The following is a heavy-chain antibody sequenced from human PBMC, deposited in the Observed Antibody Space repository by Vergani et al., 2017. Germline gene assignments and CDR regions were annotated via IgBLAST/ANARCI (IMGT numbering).Heavy chain of an antibody. CDR2: IYYSGST. J-gene: IGHJ4*02. Sequence: QVQLQESGPGLVKPSETLSLTCTVSGGSVSSGSYYWSWIRQPPGKGLEWIGYIYYSGSTNYNPSLKSRVTISVDTSKNQFSLKLSSVTAADTAVYYCASYGDYAGASLLDYWGQGTLVTVSS. CDR3: ASYGDYAGASLLDY. D-gene: IGHD4-17*01. CDR1: GGSVSSGSYY. V-gene: IGHV4-61*01.